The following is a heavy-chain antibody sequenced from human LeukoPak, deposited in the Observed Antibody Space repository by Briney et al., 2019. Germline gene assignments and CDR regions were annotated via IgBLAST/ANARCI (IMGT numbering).Heavy chain of an antibody. D-gene: IGHD6-13*01. CDR1: GFTFSNYA. CDR3: AKESGGIAAAGTDLDY. CDR2: ISGGGDNT. V-gene: IGHV3-23*01. Sequence: GGSLRLTCAASGFTFSNYAMSWARQAPGKGLEWVSSISGGGDNTYFADSVRGRFTISRDNSKNTLYLQMNSLRAEDTAVYYCAKESGGIAAAGTDLDYWGQGTLVTVSS. J-gene: IGHJ4*02.